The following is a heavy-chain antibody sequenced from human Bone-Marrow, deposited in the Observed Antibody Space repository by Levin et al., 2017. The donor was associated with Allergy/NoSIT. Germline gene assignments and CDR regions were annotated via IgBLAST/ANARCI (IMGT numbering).Heavy chain of an antibody. CDR2: ISAYNGDT. V-gene: IGHV1-18*01. CDR3: ARVCPRAAKGGYEY. CDR1: GYTFTSYG. D-gene: IGHD6-25*01. J-gene: IGHJ4*02. Sequence: ASVKVSCKASGYTFTSYGFSWMRQAPGQGLEWMGWISAYNGDTNYAQNFQGRVTMTTDRSTTTAYMELRSLRSDDTAVYYCARVCPRAAKGGYEYWGQGTLVTVSS.